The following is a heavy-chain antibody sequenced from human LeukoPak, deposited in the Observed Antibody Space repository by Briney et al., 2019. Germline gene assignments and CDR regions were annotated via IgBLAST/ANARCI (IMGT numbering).Heavy chain of an antibody. V-gene: IGHV4-4*07. D-gene: IGHD6-13*01. J-gene: IGHJ4*02. CDR1: GGSISSYY. CDR3: ARVEQAAAGRWDYFDY. CDR2: IYTSGST. Sequence: SETLSLTCTVSGGSISSYYWSWIRQPAGKGLEWIGRIYTSGSTNYNPSLKSRVTMSVDTSKNQFSLKLSSVTAADTAVYYCARVEQAAAGRWDYFDYWGQGTLVTVSP.